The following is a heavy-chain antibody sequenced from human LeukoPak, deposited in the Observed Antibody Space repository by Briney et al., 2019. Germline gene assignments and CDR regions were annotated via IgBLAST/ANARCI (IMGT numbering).Heavy chain of an antibody. D-gene: IGHD3-22*01. CDR2: IKQDGSEK. Sequence: PGGSLRLSCAASGFTFSSYWMGWVRQAPGKGLEWVANIKQDGSEKYYVDSVKGRFTISRDNAKNSLYLQMNSLRAEDTAVYYCAREASYYYDSSGTDYWGQGTLVTVSS. CDR3: AREASYYYDSSGTDY. V-gene: IGHV3-7*01. J-gene: IGHJ4*02. CDR1: GFTFSSYW.